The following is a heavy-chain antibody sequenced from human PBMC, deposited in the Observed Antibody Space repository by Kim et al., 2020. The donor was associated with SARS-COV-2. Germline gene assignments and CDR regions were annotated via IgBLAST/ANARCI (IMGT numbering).Heavy chain of an antibody. CDR2: IYYSGST. J-gene: IGHJ4*02. CDR3: ARTKTNWNDTPFYFDY. V-gene: IGHV4-39*01. D-gene: IGHD1-20*01. Sequence: SETLSLTCTVSGGSISSSSYYWGWIRQPPGKGLEWIGSIYYSGSTYYNPSLKSRVTISVDTSKNQFSLKLSSVTAADTAVYYCARTKTNWNDTPFYFDYWGQGTLVTVSS. CDR1: GGSISSSSYY.